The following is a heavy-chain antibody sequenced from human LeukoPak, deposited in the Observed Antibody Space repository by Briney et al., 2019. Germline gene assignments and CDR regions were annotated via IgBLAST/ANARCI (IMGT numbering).Heavy chain of an antibody. CDR2: IYYSGST. D-gene: IGHD3-3*01. Sequence: SETLSLTCTVSGGSISSSSYYWGWIRQPPGKGLEWIGSIYYSGSTYYNPSLKSRVTISVDTSKNQFSLKLSSVIAADTAVYYCARDRGFWSGYYFGYWGQGTLVTVSS. CDR3: ARDRGFWSGYYFGY. V-gene: IGHV4-39*07. CDR1: GGSISSSSYY. J-gene: IGHJ4*02.